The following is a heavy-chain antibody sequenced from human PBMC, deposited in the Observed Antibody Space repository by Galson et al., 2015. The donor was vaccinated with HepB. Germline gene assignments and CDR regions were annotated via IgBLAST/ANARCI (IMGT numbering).Heavy chain of an antibody. CDR3: GRAARVRHYFDY. CDR1: GGPTTSGAYF. Sequence: TLSLACTVAGGPTTSGAYFWYWIRQHPGKGLEWIGFIYYRGNTYYNPSLESPITISLDTSKNQCSLKLTSVTAANTAVYYCGRAARVRHYFDYWGQGNLVTVSS. V-gene: IGHV4-31*01. CDR2: IYYRGNT. J-gene: IGHJ4*02.